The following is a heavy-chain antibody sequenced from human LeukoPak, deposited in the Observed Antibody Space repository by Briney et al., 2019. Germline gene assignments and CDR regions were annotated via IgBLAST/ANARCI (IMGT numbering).Heavy chain of an antibody. J-gene: IGHJ4*02. CDR2: IYYSGST. Sequence: PSETLSLTCTVSGGSISSSSYYWGWIRQPPGKGLEWIGSIYYSGSTYYNPSLKSRVTISVDTSKNQFSLKLSSVTAADTAVYYCATVTVTRASWGQGTLVTVSS. D-gene: IGHD4-17*01. CDR1: GGSISSSSYY. V-gene: IGHV4-39*07. CDR3: ATVTVTRAS.